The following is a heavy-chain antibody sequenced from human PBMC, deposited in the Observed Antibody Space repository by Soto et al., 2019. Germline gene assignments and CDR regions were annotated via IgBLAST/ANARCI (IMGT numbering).Heavy chain of an antibody. CDR3: ARRVVAATPDY. Sequence: SETLSLTCAVYGGSFSGYYWSWIRQPPGKGLEWIGEINHSGSTNYNSSLKSRVTISVDTSKNQFSLKLSSVTAADTAVYYCARRVVAATPDYWGQGTLVTVSS. CDR1: GGSFSGYY. V-gene: IGHV4-34*01. CDR2: INHSGST. J-gene: IGHJ4*02. D-gene: IGHD2-15*01.